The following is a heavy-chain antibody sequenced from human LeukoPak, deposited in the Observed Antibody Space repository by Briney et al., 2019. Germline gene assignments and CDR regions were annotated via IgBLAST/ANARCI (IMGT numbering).Heavy chain of an antibody. V-gene: IGHV3-30-3*01. CDR1: GFTFSSYA. J-gene: IGHJ4*02. Sequence: GGSLRLSCAASGFTFSSYAMHWVLQAPGKGLEWVAVISYDGSNKYYADSVKGRFTISRDNSKNTLYLQMNSLKAEDTAVYYCARDPRDYYDSSGSDRAYWGQGTLVTVSS. CDR2: ISYDGSNK. CDR3: ARDPRDYYDSSGSDRAY. D-gene: IGHD3-22*01.